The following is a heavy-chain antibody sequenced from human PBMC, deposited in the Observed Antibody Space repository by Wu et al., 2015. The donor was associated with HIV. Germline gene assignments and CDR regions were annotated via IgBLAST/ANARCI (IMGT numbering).Heavy chain of an antibody. Sequence: QVQLVQSGAELKKPGASVKVSCKASGYTFIGYYLHWVRQAPGQGLEWMGWIVPNRGATNYAQKFQGRVTMTGDTSISTAYMELRRLRFDDTAVYYCAFGQAATISDYYYMDVWGKGTTVTVSS. J-gene: IGHJ6*03. D-gene: IGHD5-12*01. CDR1: GYTFIGYY. V-gene: IGHV1-2*02. CDR3: AFGQAATISDYYYMDV. CDR2: IVPNRGAT.